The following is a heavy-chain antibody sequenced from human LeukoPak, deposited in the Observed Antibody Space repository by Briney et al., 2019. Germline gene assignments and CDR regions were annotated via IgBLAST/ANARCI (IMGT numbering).Heavy chain of an antibody. J-gene: IGHJ4*02. V-gene: IGHV4-39*01. D-gene: IGHD3-22*01. CDR1: GGSISSSSYY. CDR2: IYYSGST. Sequence: SETLSLTCTVSGGSISSSSYYWGWIRQPPGKGLEWIGSIYYSGSTYYNPSLKSRVTISVDTSKNQFSLNLSSMTAADTAVYYCARLYYDSSGYYQICYFDYWGQGTLVTVSS. CDR3: ARLYYDSSGYYQICYFDY.